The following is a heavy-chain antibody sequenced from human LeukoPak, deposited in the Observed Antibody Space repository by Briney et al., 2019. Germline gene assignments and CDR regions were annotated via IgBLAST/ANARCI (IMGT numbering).Heavy chain of an antibody. J-gene: IGHJ5*02. V-gene: IGHV4-4*07. CDR3: ARWVDSSGYYYVPWFDP. D-gene: IGHD3-22*01. CDR2: IYTSGST. Sequence: SETLSLTCTVSGGSISSYYWSWIRQPAGKGLEWIGRIYTSGSTNYNPSLKSRVTMSVDTSKNQFSLKLSSVTAADTAVYYCARWVDSSGYYYVPWFDPWGQGTLVTVSS. CDR1: GGSISSYY.